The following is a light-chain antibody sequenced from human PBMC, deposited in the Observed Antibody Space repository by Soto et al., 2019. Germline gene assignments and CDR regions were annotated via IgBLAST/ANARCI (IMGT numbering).Light chain of an antibody. Sequence: EIVLTQPPGTLSLSPGERATLSCRASQSVSGRFLTWYQQKGGQAPRLLIYGASTRATGIPDRFSGSGSGTDFTLTISRLEPEDFAVYYCQHHDSSPTWTFGQGTKVDIK. CDR2: GAS. CDR1: QSVSGRF. J-gene: IGKJ1*01. CDR3: QHHDSSPTWT. V-gene: IGKV3-20*01.